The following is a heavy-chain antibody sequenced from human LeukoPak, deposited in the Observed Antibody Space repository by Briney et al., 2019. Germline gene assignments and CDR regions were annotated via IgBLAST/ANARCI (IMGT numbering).Heavy chain of an antibody. CDR3: AREFCSGGSCRAAFDI. J-gene: IGHJ3*02. CDR1: GFTFSSYS. D-gene: IGHD2-15*01. Sequence: GGSLRLSCAASGFTFSSYSMNWVRQAPGKGLEWVSSISSSSSYIYYADSAKGRFTISRDNAKNSLYLQMNSLRAEDTSVYYCAREFCSGGSCRAAFDIWGQGTMVTVSS. V-gene: IGHV3-21*01. CDR2: ISSSSSYI.